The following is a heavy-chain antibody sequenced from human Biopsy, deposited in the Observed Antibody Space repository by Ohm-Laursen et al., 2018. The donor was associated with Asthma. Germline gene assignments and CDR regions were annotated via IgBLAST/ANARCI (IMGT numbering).Heavy chain of an antibody. V-gene: IGHV1-24*01. D-gene: IGHD4-17*01. CDR1: GYSLTALS. J-gene: IGHJ4*02. CDR3: ASDFPKDYVRYNFQF. CDR2: LVHEEGGT. Sequence: SEKVSCKISGYSLTALSMHWVRLAPGQGIEWMGGLVHEEGGTVNARRVQGRVTMTEDTSTDTAYMELSSLSSDDTAVYYCASDFPKDYVRYNFQFWGQGTLVTVSS.